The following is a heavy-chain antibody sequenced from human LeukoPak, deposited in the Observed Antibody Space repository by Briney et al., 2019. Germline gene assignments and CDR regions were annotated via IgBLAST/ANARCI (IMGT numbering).Heavy chain of an antibody. CDR2: VSSSGDST. V-gene: IGHV3-23*01. J-gene: IGHJ4*02. D-gene: IGHD6-13*01. CDR1: GFTFSNSV. Sequence: GGSLGLSCAASGFTFSNSVMSWVRQAPGKGLEWVSGVSSSGDSTYYADSVKGRFTISRDNSKSTLSLQMNSLRAEDTAVYYCAREMAAAAGTRGTFDYWGQGTLVTVSS. CDR3: AREMAAAAGTRGTFDY.